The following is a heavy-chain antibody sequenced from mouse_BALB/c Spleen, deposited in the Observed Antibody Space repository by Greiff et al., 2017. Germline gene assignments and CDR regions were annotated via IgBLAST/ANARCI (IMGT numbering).Heavy chain of an antibody. D-gene: IGHD2-4*01. CDR3: ARSTMINPAWFAY. V-gene: IGHV5-17*02. J-gene: IGHJ3*01. CDR2: ISSGSSTI. CDR1: GFTFSSFG. Sequence: EVMLVESGGGLVQPGGSRKLSCAASGFTFSSFGMHWVRQAPEKGLEWVAYISSGSSTIYYADTVKGRFTISRDNPKNTLFLQMTSLRSEDTAMYYSARSTMINPAWFAYWGQGTLVTVSA.